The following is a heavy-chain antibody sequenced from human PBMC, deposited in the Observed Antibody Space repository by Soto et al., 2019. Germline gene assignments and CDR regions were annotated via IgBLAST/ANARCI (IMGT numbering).Heavy chain of an antibody. V-gene: IGHV3-23*01. CDR2: ISGSGGST. CDR3: AKNAAFWSWGMDV. J-gene: IGHJ6*02. D-gene: IGHD3-3*01. CDR1: GFTFSSYA. Sequence: GGSLRLSCAASGFTFSSYAMSWVRQAPGKGLEWVSAISGSGGSTYYADSVKGRFTISRDDSRNTLNLQMNNLRAEDTAVYYCAKNAAFWSWGMDVWGQGTTVTVSS.